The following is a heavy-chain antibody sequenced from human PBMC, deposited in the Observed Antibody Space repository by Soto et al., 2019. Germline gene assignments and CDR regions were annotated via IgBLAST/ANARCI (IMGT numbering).Heavy chain of an antibody. CDR2: IIPILGIA. CDR1: GGTFSSYT. CDR3: ARAAGYCSGGSCYGY. Sequence: QVQLVKSGAEVKKPGSSVKVSCKASGGTFSSYTISWVRQAPGQGLEWMGRIIPILGIANYAQKFQGRVTITADKSTSTAYMELSSLRSEDTAVYYCARAAGYCSGGSCYGYWGQGTLFTVSS. J-gene: IGHJ4*02. D-gene: IGHD2-15*01. V-gene: IGHV1-69*02.